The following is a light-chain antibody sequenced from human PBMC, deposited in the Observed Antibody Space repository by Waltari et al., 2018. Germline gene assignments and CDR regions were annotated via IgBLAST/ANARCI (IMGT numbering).Light chain of an antibody. J-gene: IGLJ3*02. CDR2: RNN. CDR3: AAWDDSLSVWV. Sequence: QSVLTQPPSASGTPGQRVTLSCSGSCSNIGSNYVYWYQQLPGTATKLLIYRNNQRPSGVPDRFSGSKSGTSASLAISGLRSEDEADYYCAAWDDSLSVWVFGGGTKLTVL. CDR1: CSNIGSNY. V-gene: IGLV1-47*01.